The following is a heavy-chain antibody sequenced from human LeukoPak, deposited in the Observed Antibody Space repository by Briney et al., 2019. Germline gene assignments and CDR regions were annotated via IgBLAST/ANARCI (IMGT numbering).Heavy chain of an antibody. CDR2: IYSSGST. CDR3: ARGGYGGNFYFDY. CDR1: GGSISSSNW. Sequence: SGTLSLTCAVSGGSISSSNWWSWVRQPPGKGLEWIGYIYSSGSTNYNPSLKSRVTISVDTSKNQFSLKLSSVTAADTAVYYCARGGYGGNFYFDYWGQGTLVTVSS. J-gene: IGHJ4*02. D-gene: IGHD4-23*01. V-gene: IGHV4-4*02.